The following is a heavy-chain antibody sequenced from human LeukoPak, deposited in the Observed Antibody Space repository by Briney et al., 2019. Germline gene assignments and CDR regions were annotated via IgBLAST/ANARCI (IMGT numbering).Heavy chain of an antibody. CDR2: IYASANT. CDR1: GDSISSHY. D-gene: IGHD1-26*01. V-gene: IGHV4-59*11. Sequence: PSETLYLTCTVSGDSISSHYWSWLRQPPGKGLEWIGYIYASANTNYNPSLKSRVTISADTSKNQFFLKLTSVTAADTAVYYYATHKVGARFDYWGQGTLVTVSS. CDR3: ATHKVGARFDY. J-gene: IGHJ4*02.